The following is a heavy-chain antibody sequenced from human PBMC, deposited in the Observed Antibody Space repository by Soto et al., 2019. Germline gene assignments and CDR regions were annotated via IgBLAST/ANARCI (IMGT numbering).Heavy chain of an antibody. CDR2: FYKSGTT. CDR3: ARTYDNSGPNSGGYASDI. D-gene: IGHD3-22*01. Sequence: QVQLQESGPGLVKPSETLSFTCTVSGDSINSYYWSWIRQPPGKGLEWIAYFYKSGTTNYNPSLKSRVTISVDTSKNQFSLKLSSVTAADTAVYYCARTYDNSGPNSGGYASDIWGQGTMLTVSS. J-gene: IGHJ3*02. CDR1: GDSINSYY. V-gene: IGHV4-59*01.